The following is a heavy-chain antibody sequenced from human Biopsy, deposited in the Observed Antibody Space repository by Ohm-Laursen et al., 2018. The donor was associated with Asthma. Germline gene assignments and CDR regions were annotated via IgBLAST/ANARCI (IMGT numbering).Heavy chain of an antibody. Sequence: SQTLPLTCTVSGGPIGIYYWGWIRQPPGKGLEYIGDTHYRGTTNTDPSLTGRVTMSVDTSKNQISLKVTSVTAADTAVYFWSRVRCAFYESSVKNVFDVWGQGTMVTVSS. J-gene: IGHJ3*01. CDR1: GGPIGIYY. D-gene: IGHD3-22*01. CDR3: SRVRCAFYESSVKNVFDV. CDR2: THYRGTT. V-gene: IGHV4-59*01.